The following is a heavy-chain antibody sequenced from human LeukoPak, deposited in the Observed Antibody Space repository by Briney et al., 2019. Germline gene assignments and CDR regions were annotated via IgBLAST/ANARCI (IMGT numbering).Heavy chain of an antibody. V-gene: IGHV4-59*08. CDR2: ISDSGST. Sequence: KPSETLSLTCTVSGGSITSYYWSWIRQPPGKGLEWIGYISDSGSTNYSPSLESRVTISLHTSNNQFSLRMNSVTAADTAVYYCARRAGSGAMAGTLGPWGQGILVTVSS. CDR1: GGSITSYY. CDR3: ARRAGSGAMAGTLGP. J-gene: IGHJ5*02. D-gene: IGHD6-19*01.